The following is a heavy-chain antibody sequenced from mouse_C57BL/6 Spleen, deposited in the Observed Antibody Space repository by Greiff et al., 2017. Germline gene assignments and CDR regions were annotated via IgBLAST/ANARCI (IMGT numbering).Heavy chain of an antibody. V-gene: IGHV5-4*01. J-gene: IGHJ2*01. CDR3: ARDKGIYYDYEVGFDY. CDR1: GFTFSSYA. CDR2: ISDGGSYT. D-gene: IGHD2-4*01. Sequence: EVHLVESGGGLVKPGGSLKLSCAASGFTFSSYAMSWVRQTPEKRLEWVATISDGGSYTYYPDNVKGRFTLSRDNATNNLYLQLSPLKSEETAMYSGARDKGIYYDYEVGFDYWGQGTTLTVSS.